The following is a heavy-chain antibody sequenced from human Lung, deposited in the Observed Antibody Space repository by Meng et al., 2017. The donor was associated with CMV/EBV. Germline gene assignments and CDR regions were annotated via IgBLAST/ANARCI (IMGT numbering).Heavy chain of an antibody. J-gene: IGHJ4*02. CDR2: IKQDGGEK. CDR1: GFTFSTYW. CDR3: ATIRWYGISWYFDY. V-gene: IGHV3-7*01. D-gene: IGHD6-13*01. Sequence: GGSXRLXCAASGFTFSTYWMGWVRQAPGKGLDWVANIKQDGGEKYYVDSVEGRFTISRDNAKNSLYLQMNSLRVEDTAVYYCATIRWYGISWYFDYWGQGRLVTVSS.